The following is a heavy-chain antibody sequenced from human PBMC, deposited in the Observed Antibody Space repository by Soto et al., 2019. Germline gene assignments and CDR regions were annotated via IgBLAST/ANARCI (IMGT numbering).Heavy chain of an antibody. CDR1: GGSISSGGYS. D-gene: IGHD4-17*01. CDR3: AREAYGDSELDY. Sequence: SETLSLTCAVSGGSISSGGYSWSWIRQPPGKGLEWIGYIYHSGSTYYNPSLKSRVTISVDTSKNQFSLKLSSVTAADTAVYYCAREAYGDSELDYWGQGTLVTVSS. CDR2: IYHSGST. V-gene: IGHV4-30-2*05. J-gene: IGHJ4*02.